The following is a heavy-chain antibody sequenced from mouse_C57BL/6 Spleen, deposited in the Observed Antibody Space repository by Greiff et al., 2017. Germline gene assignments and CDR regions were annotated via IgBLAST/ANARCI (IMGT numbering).Heavy chain of an antibody. CDR3: ARNRVYYYGSDYYAMDY. V-gene: IGHV1-26*01. J-gene: IGHJ4*01. CDR1: GYTFTDYY. D-gene: IGHD1-1*01. CDR2: VNPNNGGT. Sequence: EVKLQQSGPELVKPGASVKISCKASGYTFTDYYMTWVKQSHGKSLEWIGDVNPNNGGTSYKQKFKGKATLTVDKSSRTAYMALRSLTSENSAVYYVARNRVYYYGSDYYAMDYGGQGTSVTVSS.